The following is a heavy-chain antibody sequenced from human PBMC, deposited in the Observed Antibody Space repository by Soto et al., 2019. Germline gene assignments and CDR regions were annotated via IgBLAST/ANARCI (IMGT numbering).Heavy chain of an antibody. D-gene: IGHD4-4*01. J-gene: IGHJ4*02. V-gene: IGHV3-72*01. CDR2: TKHKAASYTT. CDR1: GFTLSDHF. CDR3: VTLQSSRWFY. Sequence: PGGSLRLSCAASGFTLSDHFMEGVIQGPVKGLEWIGRTKHKAASYTTDCAASVKGRFTSSRDDSKNSLYLQMPSLKSEVTPMYYCVTLQSSRWFYWGRGTLVTVSS.